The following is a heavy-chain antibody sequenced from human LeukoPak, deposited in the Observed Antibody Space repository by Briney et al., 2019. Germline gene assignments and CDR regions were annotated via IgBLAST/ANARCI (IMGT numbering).Heavy chain of an antibody. J-gene: IGHJ4*02. V-gene: IGHV4-30-4*08. CDR2: IYYSGST. Sequence: PSETLSLTCTVSGVSIDSSRFYWGWIRQPPGKGLEWIGYIYYSGSTYYNPSLKSRVSISIDTSKDQFSLKLNSVTAADTAVYFCASTLYDIVTGYYEDYWGQGTLVTVSS. CDR1: GVSIDSSRFY. CDR3: ASTLYDIVTGYYEDY. D-gene: IGHD3-9*01.